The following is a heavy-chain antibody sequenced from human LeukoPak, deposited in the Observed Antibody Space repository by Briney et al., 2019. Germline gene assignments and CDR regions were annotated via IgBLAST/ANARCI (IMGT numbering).Heavy chain of an antibody. J-gene: IGHJ6*02. CDR2: ISAYNGNT. V-gene: IGHV1-18*01. CDR3: ASGGGWDSGWAKGYYYGMDV. CDR1: GYTFTSYG. Sequence: ASVKVSCKASGYTFTSYGISWVRQAPGQGLEWMGWISAYNGNTNYAQKLQGRVTMTTDTSTSTVYMELRSLRSDDTAVYYCASGGGWDSGWAKGYYYGMDVWGQGTTVTVSS. D-gene: IGHD6-19*01.